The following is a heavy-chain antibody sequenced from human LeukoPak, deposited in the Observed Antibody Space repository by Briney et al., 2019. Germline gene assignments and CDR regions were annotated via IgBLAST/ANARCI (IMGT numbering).Heavy chain of an antibody. CDR3: ARDKGSTVLLWFGKPPGRWFDP. CDR2: IYYSGST. D-gene: IGHD3-10*01. Sequence: SETLSLTCTVSGGSISSYYWSWIRQPPGKGLESIGYIYYSGSTNYNPSLKGRVTISVDTSKNQFSLKLSSVTAADTAVYYCARDKGSTVLLWFGKPPGRWFDPWGQGTLVTVSS. J-gene: IGHJ5*02. V-gene: IGHV4-59*01. CDR1: GGSISSYY.